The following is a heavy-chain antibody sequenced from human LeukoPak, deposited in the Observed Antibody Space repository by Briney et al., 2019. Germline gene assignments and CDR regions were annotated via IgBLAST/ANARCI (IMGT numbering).Heavy chain of an antibody. Sequence: QSGGSLRLSCVASGFTFSSYGMHWVRQAPGKGPEWVAVISYDGSDRYYANFVKGRFTISRDNSKNTLFLQTNSMRPEDTAVYYCAKGVSRGVDPTGLEYWGQGTLVTVSS. CDR3: AKGVSRGVDPTGLEY. D-gene: IGHD1-1*01. CDR2: ISYDGSDR. CDR1: GFTFSSYG. V-gene: IGHV3-30*18. J-gene: IGHJ4*02.